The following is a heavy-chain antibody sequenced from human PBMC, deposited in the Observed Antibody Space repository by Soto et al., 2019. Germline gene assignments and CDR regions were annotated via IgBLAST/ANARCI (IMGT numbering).Heavy chain of an antibody. D-gene: IGHD2-15*01. CDR2: IWYDGSNK. J-gene: IGHJ5*02. Sequence: QVQLVESGGGVVQPGRSLRLSCAASGFTFSSYGMHWVRQAPGKGLEWVAVIWYDGSNKYYADSVKGRFTISRDNSKNTLYLQMNSLRAEDTAVYYCARDRSGYCSGGSCLTGPSWFDPWGQGTLVTVSS. CDR1: GFTFSSYG. CDR3: ARDRSGYCSGGSCLTGPSWFDP. V-gene: IGHV3-33*01.